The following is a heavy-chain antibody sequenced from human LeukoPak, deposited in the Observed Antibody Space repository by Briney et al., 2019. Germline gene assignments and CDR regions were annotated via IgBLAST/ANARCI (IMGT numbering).Heavy chain of an antibody. CDR1: GGSISSGGYY. D-gene: IGHD3-10*01. Sequence: PSQTLSLTCNVSGGSISSGGYYWSWIRQHPGKGLEWIGYIYYSGSTYYNPSLKSRVTISVDTSKNQFSLKLSSVTAADTAVYYCANYGSGSYRFDPWGQGTLVTVSS. J-gene: IGHJ5*02. CDR3: ANYGSGSYRFDP. CDR2: IYYSGST. V-gene: IGHV4-31*03.